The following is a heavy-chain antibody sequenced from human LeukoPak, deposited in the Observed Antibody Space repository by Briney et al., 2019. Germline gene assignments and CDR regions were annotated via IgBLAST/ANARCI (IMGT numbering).Heavy chain of an antibody. CDR3: ARGSGYTYGLDY. D-gene: IGHD5-18*01. CDR1: GGSISSGGYY. Sequence: SETLSLTCTVSGGSISSGGYYWSWIRQPPGKGLEWIGYIYHSGSTYYNPSLKSRVTISVDRSKNQFSLKLSSVTAADTAVYYCARGSGYTYGLDYWGQGTLVTVSS. CDR2: IYHSGST. J-gene: IGHJ4*02. V-gene: IGHV4-30-2*01.